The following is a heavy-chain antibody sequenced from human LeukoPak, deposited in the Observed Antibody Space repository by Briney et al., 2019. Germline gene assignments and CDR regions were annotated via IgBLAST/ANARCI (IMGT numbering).Heavy chain of an antibody. CDR3: ARELWYANAPGSWLDP. D-gene: IGHD3-10*01. V-gene: IGHV4-30-2*01. J-gene: IGHJ5*02. Sequence: SQTLSLTCVVSGDSISGGAFSWSWIRQPPGQGLEWLGYIFHTGSTFYNPSLKSRVTISVDNSKNQFSLRLTSVTAADTAVYYCARELWYANAPGSWLDPWGQGSLVTVSS. CDR2: IFHTGST. CDR1: GDSISGGAFS.